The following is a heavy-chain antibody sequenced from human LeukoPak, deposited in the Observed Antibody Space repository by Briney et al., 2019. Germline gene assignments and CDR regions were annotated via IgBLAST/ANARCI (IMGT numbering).Heavy chain of an antibody. CDR2: VNPNSGVI. D-gene: IGHD3-10*01. Sequence: ASVKVSCKASGYTFTGYNIHWVRQAPGQGLEWLGWVNPNSGVINYAQKFQGRVTMTTDTSISIAYIELSRLRSDDTAVYYCARHVGSYDYWGQGTLVTVSS. V-gene: IGHV1-2*02. CDR1: GYTFTGYN. CDR3: ARHVGSYDY. J-gene: IGHJ4*02.